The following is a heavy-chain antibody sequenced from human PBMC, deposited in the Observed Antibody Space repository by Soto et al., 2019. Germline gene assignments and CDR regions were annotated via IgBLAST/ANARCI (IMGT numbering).Heavy chain of an antibody. V-gene: IGHV2-70*04. D-gene: IGHD3-22*01. CDR1: GFSLSTSGMR. J-gene: IGHJ4*02. CDR3: ARMRSDYDSSGLDY. Sequence: VSGPTQVNPTETLTLTCTFSGFSLSTSGMRVSWIRQAPGKALEWLARIDWDEDRFYSTSLKTRLTISKDTSKNQVVLTMTKMDPVDTATYYCARMRSDYDSSGLDYWGQGILVTV. CDR2: IDWDEDR.